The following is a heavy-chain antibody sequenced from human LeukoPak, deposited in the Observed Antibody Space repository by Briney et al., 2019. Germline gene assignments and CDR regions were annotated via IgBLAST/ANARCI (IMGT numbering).Heavy chain of an antibody. CDR3: ARKVVGATTSSVYYFDY. V-gene: IGHV1-69*13. Sequence: SVKVSCKASGGTFSSYAISWVRQAPGQGLEWMGGIIPIFGTANYAQKFQGRVTITADESTSTAYMELSSLRSEDTAVYYGARKVVGATTSSVYYFDYWGQGTLVTVSS. D-gene: IGHD1-26*01. CDR2: IIPIFGTA. CDR1: GGTFSSYA. J-gene: IGHJ4*02.